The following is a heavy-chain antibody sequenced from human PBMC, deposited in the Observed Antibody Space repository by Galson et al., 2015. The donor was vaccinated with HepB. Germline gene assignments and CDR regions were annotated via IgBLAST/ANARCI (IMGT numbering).Heavy chain of an antibody. Sequence: PALVKPTQTLTLTCTFSGFSLRARGVGVGWIRQPPGKALEWLALIYWDDDKLYRPSLKSSLTITKDTTKKQVVLTMTNVDPVDTATYYCVHTSLTSTIFFDYWGQGTLVTVSS. J-gene: IGHJ4*02. D-gene: IGHD3-9*01. CDR3: VHTSLTSTIFFDY. CDR1: GFSLRARGVG. V-gene: IGHV2-5*02. CDR2: IYWDDDK.